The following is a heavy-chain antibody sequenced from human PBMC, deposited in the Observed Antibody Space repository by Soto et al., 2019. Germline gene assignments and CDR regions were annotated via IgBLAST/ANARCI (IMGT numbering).Heavy chain of an antibody. CDR3: ASIAVYYFDY. CDR2: IYYSGST. CDR1: GGSISSSSYY. D-gene: IGHD6-19*01. Sequence: SETLSLTCTVSGGSISSSSYYWGWIRQPPGKGLEWIGSIYYSGSTYYNPSLKSRVTISVDTSKNQFSLKLSSVTAADTAVYYCASIAVYYFDYWGQGTLVT. V-gene: IGHV4-39*01. J-gene: IGHJ4*02.